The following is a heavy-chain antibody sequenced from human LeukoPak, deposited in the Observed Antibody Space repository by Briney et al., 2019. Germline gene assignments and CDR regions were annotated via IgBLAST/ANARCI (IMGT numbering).Heavy chain of an antibody. CDR3: ARHIVVVTATPLYWYFDL. D-gene: IGHD2-21*02. Sequence: SETLSLTCTVSGYSISSGYYWGWIRQPPGKGLEWIGSIYHSGSTYYNPSLKSRVTISVDTSKNQFSLKLSSVTAADTAVYYCARHIVVVTATPLYWYFDLWGRGTLVTVSS. CDR2: IYHSGST. V-gene: IGHV4-38-2*02. J-gene: IGHJ2*01. CDR1: GYSISSGYY.